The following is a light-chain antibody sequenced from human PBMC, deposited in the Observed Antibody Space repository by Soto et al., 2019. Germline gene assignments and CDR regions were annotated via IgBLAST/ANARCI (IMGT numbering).Light chain of an antibody. CDR2: DAS. J-gene: IGKJ4*01. Sequence: EIVLTQSPATLSLSPGKRATLSCRASQSVSSFLAWYQQKPGQAPRLLIYDASNRATGIPTRFSGSGSETDFTLTISSLEPEDFAGYYWQQRSNWPLTFGGGTKVEIK. CDR1: QSVSSF. CDR3: QQRSNWPLT. V-gene: IGKV3-11*01.